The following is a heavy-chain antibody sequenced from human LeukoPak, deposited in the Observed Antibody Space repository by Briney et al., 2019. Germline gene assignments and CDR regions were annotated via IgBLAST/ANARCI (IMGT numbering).Heavy chain of an antibody. D-gene: IGHD6-6*01. CDR3: ARGIEYSSSSGYYNYYYMDV. CDR2: ISSSSSYI. V-gene: IGHV3-21*01. Sequence: KPGGSLRLSCAASGFTFSPYSMNWVRQAPGKGLEWVSSISSSSSYIYYADSVKGRFTISRDNVKNSLYLQMNSLRAEDTAVYYCARGIEYSSSSGYYNYYYMDVWGIGTTDTVSS. CDR1: GFTFSPYS. J-gene: IGHJ6*03.